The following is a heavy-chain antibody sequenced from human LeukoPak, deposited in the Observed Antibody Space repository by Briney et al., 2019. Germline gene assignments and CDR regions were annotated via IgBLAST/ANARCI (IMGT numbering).Heavy chain of an antibody. V-gene: IGHV4-4*02. Sequence: SGTLSLTCDVSGGSLSRSDWWSWVRQPPGKGLEWIGEVDHSGSTNYKPSLSSRVTISVDKSKNQFSPKLTSVTVADTAVYYCAKMGSSWDFDYWGQGTLVSVSS. J-gene: IGHJ4*02. CDR3: AKMGSSWDFDY. D-gene: IGHD6-13*01. CDR1: GGSLSRSDW. CDR2: VDHSGST.